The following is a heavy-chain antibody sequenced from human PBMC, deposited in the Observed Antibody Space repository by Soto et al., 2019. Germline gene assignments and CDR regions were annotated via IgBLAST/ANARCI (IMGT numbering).Heavy chain of an antibody. CDR1: GYTLTELS. CDR3: ATGRAGAGWYGGYYYYGMDV. D-gene: IGHD6-19*01. J-gene: IGHJ6*02. CDR2: FDPEDGET. V-gene: IGHV1-24*01. Sequence: ASVKVSCKVSGYTLTELSMHWVRQAPGKGLEWMGGFDPEDGETIYAQKFQGRVTMTEDTSTDTAYMELSSLRSEDTAVYYCATGRAGAGWYGGYYYYGMDVWGQGTTVTVS.